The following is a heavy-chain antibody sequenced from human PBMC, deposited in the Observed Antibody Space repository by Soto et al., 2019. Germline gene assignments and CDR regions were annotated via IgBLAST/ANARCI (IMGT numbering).Heavy chain of an antibody. D-gene: IGHD5-12*01. CDR1: GFTFSSYA. CDR3: ARENRNSGYDFYYYGMDV. J-gene: IGHJ6*02. V-gene: IGHV3-30-3*01. CDR2: ISYDGSNK. Sequence: GESLKISCAASGFTFSSYAMHWVRQAPGKGLEWVAVISYDGSNKYYADSVKGRFTISRDNSKNTLYLQMNSLRAEDTAVYYCARENRNSGYDFYYYGMDVWGQGTTVTVSS.